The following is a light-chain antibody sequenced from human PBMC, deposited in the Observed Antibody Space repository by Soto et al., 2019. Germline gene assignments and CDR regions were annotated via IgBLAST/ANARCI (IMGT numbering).Light chain of an antibody. CDR2: GVS. Sequence: EIVLTQSPGTLSLFPGERVTLSCRASQTITSTHLAWYQQKPGQAPRLLIYGVSNRASGFPDRFSGSGSGTDFTLTISGLEPDDFAVYYCQHYGASPRTFGQGTKVEI. CDR3: QHYGASPRT. V-gene: IGKV3-20*01. CDR1: QTITSTH. J-gene: IGKJ1*01.